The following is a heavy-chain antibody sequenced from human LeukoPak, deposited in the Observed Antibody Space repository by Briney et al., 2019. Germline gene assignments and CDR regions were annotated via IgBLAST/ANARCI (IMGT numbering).Heavy chain of an antibody. J-gene: IGHJ4*02. CDR1: GGSLNRYY. CDR3: ARVSSSSWFGPFDY. Sequence: SETLSLTCTVSGGSLNRYYWTWIRQPPGKGLEGIGYMHYSGNTNYNTSLKNRVTISVDTSKSQFSLKLSAVTAADTAVYYCARVSSSSWFGPFDYWGQGTLATVSS. V-gene: IGHV4-59*01. D-gene: IGHD6-13*01. CDR2: MHYSGNT.